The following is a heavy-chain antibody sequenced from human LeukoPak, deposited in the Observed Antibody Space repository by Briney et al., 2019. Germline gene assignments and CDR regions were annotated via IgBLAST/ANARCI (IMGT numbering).Heavy chain of an antibody. V-gene: IGHV1-2*02. Sequence: SVKLSCTASGYTFTGYYIHWVRQSPGQAPGWRGWMNPNSGGTNYAQKFQGRVTMTMDTSISPVYMELSRLRSEDTAVYYCARQSPDDYGDFSWFDPWGQGTLVTVSS. J-gene: IGHJ5*02. CDR3: ARQSPDDYGDFSWFDP. D-gene: IGHD4-17*01. CDR2: MNPNSGGT. CDR1: GYTFTGYY.